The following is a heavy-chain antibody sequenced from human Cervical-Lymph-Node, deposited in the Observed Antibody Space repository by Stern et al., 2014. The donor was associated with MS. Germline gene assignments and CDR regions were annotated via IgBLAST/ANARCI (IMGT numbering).Heavy chain of an antibody. CDR1: GYNFIDHA. J-gene: IGHJ4*02. Sequence: QVQLVQSGAEVKKPGASMTISCKTSGYNFIDHAIHWVRQAPGQRLEWMGWINGGPGTTKYSQKFQGRVSFTRDKAASAAYMDLSSLSPDDTAVYYCASQPDYSDFLDFWGQGTLVTVSS. V-gene: IGHV1-3*01. D-gene: IGHD4-11*01. CDR2: INGGPGTT. CDR3: ASQPDYSDFLDF.